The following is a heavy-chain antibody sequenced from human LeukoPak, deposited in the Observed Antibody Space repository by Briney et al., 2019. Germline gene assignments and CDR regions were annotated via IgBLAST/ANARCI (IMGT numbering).Heavy chain of an antibody. CDR1: GFIFSDYV. V-gene: IGHV3-23*01. CDR3: AKDFETCGGDCYSSSEAFGA. Sequence: GGSLRLSCAASGFIFSDYVMSWVRQAPGKGLEWVPGISGSGDSKYYADSVKGRFTISRDDSKTTVSLHMTSLRAEDTAVYFCAKDFETCGGDCYSSSEAFGAWGQGTMVTVSS. J-gene: IGHJ3*01. D-gene: IGHD2-21*02. CDR2: ISGSGDSK.